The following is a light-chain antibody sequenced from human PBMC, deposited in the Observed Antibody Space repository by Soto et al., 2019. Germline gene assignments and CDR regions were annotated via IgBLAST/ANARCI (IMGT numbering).Light chain of an antibody. CDR1: SSDVGGYNY. CDR3: CSYAGSFTLVV. CDR2: DVT. J-gene: IGLJ2*01. Sequence: QSALTQPRSVSGSPGQSVTISCTGTSSDVGGYNYVSWYQQHPGKAPKLMIYDVTERPSGVPDRFSGSKSGNTASLTISGLQAEDEADYYCCSYAGSFTLVVFGGGTKVTV. V-gene: IGLV2-11*01.